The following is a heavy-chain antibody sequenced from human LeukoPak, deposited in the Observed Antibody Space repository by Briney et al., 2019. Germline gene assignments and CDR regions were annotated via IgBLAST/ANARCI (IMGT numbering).Heavy chain of an antibody. Sequence: PGGSLRLSCAASGFTFSSYGMHWVRQAPGKGLEWVAVIWYDGSNKYYADSVKGRFTISRDNSKNTLYLQMNSLRAEDTAVYYCARDVWYCSSTSCYTSWVYYGMDVWGQGTTVTVSS. J-gene: IGHJ6*02. CDR3: ARDVWYCSSTSCYTSWVYYGMDV. CDR1: GFTFSSYG. V-gene: IGHV3-33*01. CDR2: IWYDGSNK. D-gene: IGHD2-2*02.